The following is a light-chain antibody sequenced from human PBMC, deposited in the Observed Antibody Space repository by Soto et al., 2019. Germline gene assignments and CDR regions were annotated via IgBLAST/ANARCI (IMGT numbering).Light chain of an antibody. Sequence: EIVLTQSPGTLYLSPGERATLSCRASQSVSNTYLAWYQQKRGQAPRLLIYGASSRTTGIPDRFSGSGSGTDFTLTISRLESEDFAVYYCRQYGTSPRTFVQGTKLEIK. J-gene: IGKJ2*01. CDR1: QSVSNTY. CDR2: GAS. CDR3: RQYGTSPRT. V-gene: IGKV3-20*01.